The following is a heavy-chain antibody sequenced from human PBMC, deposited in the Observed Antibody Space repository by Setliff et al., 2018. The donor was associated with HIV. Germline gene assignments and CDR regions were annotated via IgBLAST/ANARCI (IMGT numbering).Heavy chain of an antibody. CDR3: ARELPGPPGALDI. CDR1: GFTFNTYW. Sequence: GGSLRLSCAASGFTFNTYWMHWVRQAPGKGLVWVSHSNSDGSSTTYADSVKGRFTISRDNAKNTLYLQMNSLRAEDTAVYFCARELPGPPGALDIWGHGTMGTVS. D-gene: IGHD7-27*01. V-gene: IGHV3-74*01. CDR2: SNSDGSST. J-gene: IGHJ3*02.